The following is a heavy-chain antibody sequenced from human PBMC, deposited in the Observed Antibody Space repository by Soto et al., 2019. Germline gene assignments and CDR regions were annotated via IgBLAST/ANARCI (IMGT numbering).Heavy chain of an antibody. CDR3: AREGPSRVAGIDY. Sequence: QVQLVQSGAEVKKPGASVKVSCKASGYTFTSYYMHWVRQAPGQGLEWMGIINPSGGSTSYAQKFQGRVTMTRVTCTSTVYMELSSLRSEDTAVYYCAREGPSRVAGIDYWGQGTLVTVSS. CDR2: INPSGGST. CDR1: GYTFTSYY. V-gene: IGHV1-46*01. J-gene: IGHJ4*02. D-gene: IGHD6-19*01.